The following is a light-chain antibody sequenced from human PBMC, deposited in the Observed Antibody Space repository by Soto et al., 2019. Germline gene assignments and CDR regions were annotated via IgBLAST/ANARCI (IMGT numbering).Light chain of an antibody. CDR3: SSYAGNNNVV. Sequence: QSALTQPPSASGSPGQSVTISCTGTSSDVGDYKFVSWYQQHPGKAPKLLMYEVNRRPSGVPDRFSGSKSDNTASLTVSGLQAEDEAEYYCSSYAGNNNVVFGGGTKLTVL. CDR1: SSDVGDYKF. CDR2: EVN. J-gene: IGLJ2*01. V-gene: IGLV2-8*01.